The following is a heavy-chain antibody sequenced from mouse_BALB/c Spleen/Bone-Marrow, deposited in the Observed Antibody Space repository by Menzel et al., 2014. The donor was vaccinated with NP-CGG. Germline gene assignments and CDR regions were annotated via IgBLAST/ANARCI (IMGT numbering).Heavy chain of an antibody. J-gene: IGHJ4*01. CDR3: ARFGYDYALDY. CDR2: ISYSGST. V-gene: IGHV3-8*02. D-gene: IGHD2-2*01. Sequence: EVKLVESGPSLVKPSQTLSLPCSVTGDSITSGYWNWIRKFPGNKLEYMGYISYSGSTYYNPSLKSRISITRDASKNQYYLQLKSVTTEDTATYYCARFGYDYALDYWGQGTSVTVSS. CDR1: GDSITSGY.